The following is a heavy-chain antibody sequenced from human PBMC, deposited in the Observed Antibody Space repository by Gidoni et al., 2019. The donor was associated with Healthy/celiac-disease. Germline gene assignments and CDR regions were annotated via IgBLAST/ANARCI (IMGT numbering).Heavy chain of an antibody. CDR2: ISYDGSNK. CDR1: GFTVSSYA. CDR3: ARESWGYYDSSGYFDY. D-gene: IGHD3-22*01. J-gene: IGHJ4*02. Sequence: QVQLVESGGGVDQPGRSLRLSCAASGFTVSSYARHWVRQAPGKGLEWVAFISYDGSNKYYADSVKGRFTISRDNSKNTLYLQMNSLRAEDTAVYYCARESWGYYDSSGYFDYWGQGTLVTVSS. V-gene: IGHV3-30*04.